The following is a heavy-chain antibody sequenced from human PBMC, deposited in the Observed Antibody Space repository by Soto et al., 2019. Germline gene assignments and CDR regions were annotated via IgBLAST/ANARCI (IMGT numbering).Heavy chain of an antibody. D-gene: IGHD6-19*01. CDR2: MNPANGNA. J-gene: IGHJ5*02. Sequence: QVQLVQSGAEVKEPGASVRVSCKASGYTFINYDISWVRQATGQGLEWMGWMNPANGNAAFARHFQGRVTMTRDTSTDTAYMELGGLSSGDTDIYYCARAVGIAVTGLDLWGPGTLVTVS. V-gene: IGHV1-8*02. CDR1: GYTFINYD. CDR3: ARAVGIAVTGLDL.